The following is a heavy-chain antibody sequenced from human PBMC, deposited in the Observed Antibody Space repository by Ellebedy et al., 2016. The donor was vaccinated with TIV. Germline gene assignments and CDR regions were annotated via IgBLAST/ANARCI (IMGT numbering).Heavy chain of an antibody. D-gene: IGHD2-15*01. CDR1: GFTEFAFSRYW. Sequence: PGGSLRLSCAASGFTEFAFSRYWMHWVRQVPGKGLVWVSRITSDGSNTNYADSVKGRFTISRDNSQNTLFPQVHSLRAEDTAIYYCAKDNGGWYFFYYGMDVWGHGTTVTVSS. CDR2: ITSDGSNT. CDR3: AKDNGGWYFFYYGMDV. J-gene: IGHJ6*02. V-gene: IGHV3-74*01.